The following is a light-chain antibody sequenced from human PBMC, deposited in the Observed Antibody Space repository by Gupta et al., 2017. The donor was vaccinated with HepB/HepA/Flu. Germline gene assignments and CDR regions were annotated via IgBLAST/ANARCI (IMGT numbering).Light chain of an antibody. CDR2: RDD. CDR3: QVWDSSTYVL. J-gene: IGLJ2*01. Sequence: SYELTQPLSLSVALGQTARITCGGNNIRSKSVHWYQQKPGQAPVLVIYRDDNRPSGIPERFSGSNSGNTATLTISRPQAGDEADYYCQVWDSSTYVLFGGGTKLTVL. CDR1: NIRSKS. V-gene: IGLV3-9*01.